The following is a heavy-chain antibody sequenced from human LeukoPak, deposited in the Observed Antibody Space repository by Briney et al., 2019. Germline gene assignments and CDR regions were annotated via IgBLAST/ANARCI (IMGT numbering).Heavy chain of an antibody. CDR2: IYYSGST. CDR1: GGSISSSSYY. CDR3: ARLRLRRFGDRDFDY. V-gene: IGHV4-39*01. Sequence: SETLSLTCTVSGGSISSSSYYWGWIRQPPGKGLEWIGSIYYSGSTYYDPSLKSRVTISVDTSKNQFSLKLSSVTAADTAVYYCARLRLRRFGDRDFDYWGQGTLVTVSS. D-gene: IGHD3-10*01. J-gene: IGHJ4*02.